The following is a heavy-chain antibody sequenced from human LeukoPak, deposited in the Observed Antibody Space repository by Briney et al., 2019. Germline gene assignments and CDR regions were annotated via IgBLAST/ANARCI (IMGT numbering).Heavy chain of an antibody. CDR3: ARRLVGTIDHFDY. D-gene: IGHD1-26*01. V-gene: IGHV4-4*02. Sequence: SETLSLTCAVSGGSISISNWWSWVRQPPGEGLEWIGEIHYSGSTYYNPSLKSRVTISVDTSKNQFSLKLSSVTAADTAVYYCARRLVGTIDHFDYWGQGTLVTVSS. CDR1: GGSISISNW. J-gene: IGHJ4*02. CDR2: IHYSGST.